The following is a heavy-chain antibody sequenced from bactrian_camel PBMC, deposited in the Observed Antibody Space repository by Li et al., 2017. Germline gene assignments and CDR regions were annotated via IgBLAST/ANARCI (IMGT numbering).Heavy chain of an antibody. V-gene: IGHV3-2*01. CDR1: GYTVQTAY. CDR3: ATDVGLGWNMYNY. CDR2: IYSDDTST. J-gene: IGHJ4*01. D-gene: IGHD5*01. Sequence: HVQLVESGGGSVQAGGSLTLSCEVSGYTVQTAYMAWFRQAPGKGLEWVSSIYSDDTSTHYADSVKGRFTISRDNAKNTVYLQMNSLLSEDTALYYCATDVGLGWNMYNYWGQGTQVTVS.